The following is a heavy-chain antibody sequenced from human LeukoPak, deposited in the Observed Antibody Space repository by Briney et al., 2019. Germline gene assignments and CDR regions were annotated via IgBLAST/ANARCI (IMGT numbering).Heavy chain of an antibody. J-gene: IGHJ4*02. CDR1: GFTFSSYG. CDR2: IKQDGTEK. V-gene: IGHV3-7*05. Sequence: PGRSLRLSCAASGFTFSSYGMHWVRQAPGKGLEWVANIKQDGTEKFYVDSAKGRFTVSRDNARNSLYLQMNSLRTEDTAVYYCARVAAGPSYFDYWGQGTLVTVSS. CDR3: ARVAAGPSYFDY. D-gene: IGHD6-13*01.